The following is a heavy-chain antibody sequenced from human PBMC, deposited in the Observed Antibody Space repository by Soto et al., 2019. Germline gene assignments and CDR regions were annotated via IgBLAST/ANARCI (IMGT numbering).Heavy chain of an antibody. J-gene: IGHJ6*02. V-gene: IGHV1-69*13. D-gene: IGHD3-3*01. CDR3: ARSDPPDRSNITHFGGMDV. Sequence: SVKVSCKASGGTFSSYAISWVRQAPGQGLEWMGGIIPIFGTANYAQKFQGRVTITADESTSTAYMELSSLRSEDTAVYYCARSDPPDRSNITHFGGMDVWGQGTTVTVSS. CDR2: IIPIFGTA. CDR1: GGTFSSYA.